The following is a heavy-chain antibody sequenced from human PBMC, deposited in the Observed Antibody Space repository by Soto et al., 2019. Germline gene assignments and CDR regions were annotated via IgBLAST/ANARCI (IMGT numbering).Heavy chain of an antibody. J-gene: IGHJ4*02. CDR2: IKRDGSDK. Sequence: EVQLVETGGDLAQPGGSLRLSCAASGFTFSDYWMTWVRQAPGKELECVANIKRDGSDKFYVDSVKGRFSISRDNAKNSVYLQMNSLRAEDTAVYYCARGNGGTGIYYFDQWGQGTLVTVSS. V-gene: IGHV3-7*01. CDR3: ARGNGGTGIYYFDQ. CDR1: GFTFSDYW. D-gene: IGHD7-27*01.